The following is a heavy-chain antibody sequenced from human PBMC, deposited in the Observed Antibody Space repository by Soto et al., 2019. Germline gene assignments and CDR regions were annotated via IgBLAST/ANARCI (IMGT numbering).Heavy chain of an antibody. Sequence: PGGSLRLSCVASGFALTTYTMNWVRQAPGTGLEWVSSINGRSNYKYYSDSVKGRFTVSRDNAQNALFLQMSRLGPEDTSVYYCVREDGVVGASSAFDPWGQGTLVTVSS. CDR3: VREDGVVGASSAFDP. CDR1: GFALTTYT. CDR2: INGRSNYK. D-gene: IGHD1-26*01. V-gene: IGHV3-21*01. J-gene: IGHJ5*02.